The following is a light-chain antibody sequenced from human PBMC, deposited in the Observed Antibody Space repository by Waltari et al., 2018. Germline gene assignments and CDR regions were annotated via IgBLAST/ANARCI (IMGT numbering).Light chain of an antibody. CDR2: EVS. Sequence: QSALPQPPSVPGSPGQSLTFSCSGTDSHVGAYDFVPWYQQHPGKAPPLIIYEVSNRPSGISNRFSASKSGNTASLTISGLQAEDEADYYCSSYTASSAPGVFGTGTRVTVL. CDR1: DSHVGAYDF. V-gene: IGLV2-14*01. CDR3: SSYTASSAPGV. J-gene: IGLJ1*01.